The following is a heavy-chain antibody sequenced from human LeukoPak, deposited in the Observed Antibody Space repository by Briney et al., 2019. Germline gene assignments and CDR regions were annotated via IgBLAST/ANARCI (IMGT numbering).Heavy chain of an antibody. CDR1: GGSFSGYD. J-gene: IGHJ5*02. Sequence: SETLSLTCAVYGGSFSGYDWSWIRQPPGKGLEWIGEINHSGSTNYNPSLKSRVTISLDTSKNQFSLRLSSVTAADTAVYYCATEPGYCSGGRCYGGWFDPWGQGTLVTVSS. CDR3: ATEPGYCSGGRCYGGWFDP. D-gene: IGHD2-15*01. V-gene: IGHV4-34*01. CDR2: INHSGST.